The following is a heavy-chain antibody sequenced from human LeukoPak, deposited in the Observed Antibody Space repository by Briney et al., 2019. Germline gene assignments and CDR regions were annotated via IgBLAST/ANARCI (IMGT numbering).Heavy chain of an antibody. CDR3: ARDRRYCSSTSCYTGPYYYYGMDV. J-gene: IGHJ6*02. V-gene: IGHV3-13*01. D-gene: IGHD2-2*02. CDR1: GFTFSSYD. CDR2: IGTAGDT. Sequence: GGSLRLSCAASGFTFSSYDMHWVRQATGKGLEWVSAIGTAGDTYYPGSVKGRFTISRENAKNSLYLQMNSLRAGDTAVYYCARDRRYCSSTSCYTGPYYYYGMDVWAKGPRSPSP.